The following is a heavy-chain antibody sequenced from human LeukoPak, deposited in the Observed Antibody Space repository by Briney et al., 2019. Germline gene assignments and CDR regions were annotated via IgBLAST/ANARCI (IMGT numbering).Heavy chain of an antibody. J-gene: IGHJ4*02. V-gene: IGHV3-30*03. Sequence: PGGSLRLSCAASGFTFSSYGMHWVRQAPGKGLEWVAVISYDGSNKYYADSVKGRFTISRDNAKNSLYLQMNSLRAEDTAVYYCAREGGSLFFDYWGQGTLVTVSS. CDR2: ISYDGSNK. CDR3: AREGGSLFFDY. CDR1: GFTFSSYG. D-gene: IGHD1-26*01.